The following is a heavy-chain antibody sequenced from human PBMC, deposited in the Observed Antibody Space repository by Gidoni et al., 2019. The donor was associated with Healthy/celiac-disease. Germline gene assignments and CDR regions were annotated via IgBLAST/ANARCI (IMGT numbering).Heavy chain of an antibody. J-gene: IGHJ6*02. V-gene: IGHV3-13*01. CDR3: ARAVGYCSGGSCYSPYYGMDV. D-gene: IGHD2-15*01. CDR2: IGTAGDT. Sequence: EVQLVASGGGLVQPGGSLRLSCAASGFTFSSYDMPWVRQATGKGLEWVSAIGTAGDTYYPGSVKGRFTISREKAKNSLYLQMNSLRAGDTAVYYCARAVGYCSGGSCYSPYYGMDVWGQGTTVTVSS. CDR1: GFTFSSYD.